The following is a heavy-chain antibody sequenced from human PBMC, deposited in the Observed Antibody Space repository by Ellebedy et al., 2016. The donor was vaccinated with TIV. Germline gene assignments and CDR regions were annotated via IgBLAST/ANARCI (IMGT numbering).Heavy chain of an antibody. D-gene: IGHD5/OR15-5a*01. CDR1: GYSFLSYD. Sequence: AASVKVSCKTSGYSFLSYDIFWVRQAPGQGLEWAVRMSPNSGTTDYAQKFQTRITLTRDTSVSTAYLELSSLMSEDTAMYYCARGGPAASTSFDYWGQGALVTVSS. V-gene: IGHV1-8*01. CDR2: MSPNSGTT. CDR3: ARGGPAASTSFDY. J-gene: IGHJ4*02.